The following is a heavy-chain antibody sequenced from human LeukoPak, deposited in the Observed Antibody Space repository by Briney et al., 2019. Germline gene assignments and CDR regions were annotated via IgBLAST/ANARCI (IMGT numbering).Heavy chain of an antibody. CDR2: ISAYNGNT. CDR3: AISYGSGSYSPRSPFDY. V-gene: IGHV1-18*01. D-gene: IGHD3-10*01. CDR1: GYTFTTYG. J-gene: IGHJ4*02. Sequence: ASVTVSCKASGYTFTTYGISWVRQAPGQGLEWMGWISAYNGNTNYAQKLQGRVTMSTDTSTSTAYMELRSLRSDDTAVYYCAISYGSGSYSPRSPFDYWGQGTLVTVSS.